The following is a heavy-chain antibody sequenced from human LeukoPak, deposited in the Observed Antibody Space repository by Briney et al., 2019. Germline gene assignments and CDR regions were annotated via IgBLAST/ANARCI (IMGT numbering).Heavy chain of an antibody. CDR2: IYSSGST. J-gene: IGHJ3*02. D-gene: IGHD2-8*02. V-gene: IGHV4-59*01. CDR3: ARGPSYWAFDI. Sequence: SETLSLTCTVSGGSISSYYWSWIRQPPGKGLEWIGYIYSSGSTNYNPSLKSRVTISVDTSKNQFSLKLTSVTAADTAVYYCARGPSYWAFDIWGQGTMVTVSS. CDR1: GGSISSYY.